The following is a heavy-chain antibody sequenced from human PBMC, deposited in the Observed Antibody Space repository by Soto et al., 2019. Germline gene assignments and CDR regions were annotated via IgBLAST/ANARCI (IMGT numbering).Heavy chain of an antibody. CDR3: ARVGDSSGYYYYYFDY. J-gene: IGHJ4*02. D-gene: IGHD3-22*01. CDR2: IYYSGST. V-gene: IGHV4-31*03. CDR1: GGSISSGGYY. Sequence: QVQLQESGPGLVKPSQTLSLTCTVSGGSISSGGYYWSWIRQHPGKGLEWIGYIYYSGSTYYNPSLKSRVTISVDTSKNQFSLKLSSVTAADTAVYYCARVGDSSGYYYYYFDYWGQGTLVTVSS.